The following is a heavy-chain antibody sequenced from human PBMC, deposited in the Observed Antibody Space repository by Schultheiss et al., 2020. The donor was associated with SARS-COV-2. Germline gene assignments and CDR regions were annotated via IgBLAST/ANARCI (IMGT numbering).Heavy chain of an antibody. V-gene: IGHV4-4*02. CDR3: TTLIRGSFDY. CDR1: GGSISSSNW. J-gene: IGHJ4*02. D-gene: IGHD3-10*01. Sequence: SETLSLTCAVSGGSISSSNWWSWVRQPPGKGLEWIGEIYHSGSTNYNPSLKSRVTISVDTSKNQFSLKLSSVTAADTAVYYCTTLIRGSFDYWGQGTLVTVSS. CDR2: IYHSGST.